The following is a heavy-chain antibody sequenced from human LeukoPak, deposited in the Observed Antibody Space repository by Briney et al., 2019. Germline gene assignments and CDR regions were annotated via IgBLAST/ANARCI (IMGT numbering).Heavy chain of an antibody. J-gene: IGHJ4*02. CDR2: FIPLYGTP. CDR1: GDTFSTYA. Sequence: SVKVSCKASGDTFSTYAISWVRQAPGQGLEWMGGFIPLYGTPNYAQKFQGRVTIIADQSTSTAYMELRSLRFEDTAVYYCARTRWYYHDSNGYMTYFDYWGQGTLVTVSS. V-gene: IGHV1-69*01. D-gene: IGHD3-22*01. CDR3: ARTRWYYHDSNGYMTYFDY.